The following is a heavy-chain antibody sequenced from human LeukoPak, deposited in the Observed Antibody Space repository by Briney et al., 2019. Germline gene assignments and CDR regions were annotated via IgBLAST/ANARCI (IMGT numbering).Heavy chain of an antibody. CDR3: AKTQYQWLSLFDY. Sequence: GGSLRLSCAASGFTFSSYGMHWVRQAPGKGLEWVAVISYDGSNKYYADSVKGRFPNSRDNSKNPLSLQMNTLRAEDTAVYYCAKTQYQWLSLFDYWGQGTLVTVSS. CDR1: GFTFSSYG. D-gene: IGHD3-22*01. CDR2: ISYDGSNK. J-gene: IGHJ4*02. V-gene: IGHV3-30*18.